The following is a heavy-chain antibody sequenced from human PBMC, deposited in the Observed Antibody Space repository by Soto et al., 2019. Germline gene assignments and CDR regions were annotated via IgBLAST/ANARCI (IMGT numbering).Heavy chain of an antibody. CDR1: NGSISSGGYS. Sequence: SSETLSLTCTVSNGSISSGGYSWSWIRQTPGKGLEWIGYIYPTGKTYYNPSLKNRATLSIDTSQNQFSLQLTSVTAADTAVYYCARAPPGPAPCWGVWGHGTTVTVSS. J-gene: IGHJ6*02. CDR3: ARAPPGPAPCWGV. CDR2: IYPTGKT. D-gene: IGHD3-16*01. V-gene: IGHV4-30-2*01.